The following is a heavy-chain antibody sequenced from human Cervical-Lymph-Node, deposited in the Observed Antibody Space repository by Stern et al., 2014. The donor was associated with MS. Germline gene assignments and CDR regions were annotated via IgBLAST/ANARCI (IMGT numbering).Heavy chain of an antibody. CDR3: ARDPITMKVVVKTPYFQR. D-gene: IGHD3-22*01. V-gene: IGHV3-30*04. Sequence: VQLVESGGGVVQPGRSLRLSCAASGFTFSSFAMHWVRQAPGKGLEWVALISYDGSYKYYADSVKGRFTISRDNSKNTLYLQMNSLRAEDTAVYYCARDPITMKVVVKTPYFQRCGQGTLVTVSS. CDR1: GFTFSSFA. J-gene: IGHJ1*01. CDR2: ISYDGSYK.